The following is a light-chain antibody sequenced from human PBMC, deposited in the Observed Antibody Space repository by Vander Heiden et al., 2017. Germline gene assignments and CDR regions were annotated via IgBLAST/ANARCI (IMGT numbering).Light chain of an antibody. CDR1: SSNIGAGYD. J-gene: IGLJ2*01. CDR2: GNS. Sequence: QSVLTQPPSVPGAPGQRVTISCTGSSSNIGAGYDVHWYQQLPGTAPKLLIYGNSNRPSGVPDRFSGSKSGTSASLAITGLQAEDEADYYCQSYDSSLSVVFGGGTKLTGL. V-gene: IGLV1-40*01. CDR3: QSYDSSLSVV.